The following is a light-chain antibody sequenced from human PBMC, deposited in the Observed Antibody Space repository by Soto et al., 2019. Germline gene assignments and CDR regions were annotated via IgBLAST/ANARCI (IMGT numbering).Light chain of an antibody. J-gene: IGLJ1*01. Sequence: QSVLTQPASVSGSPGQSITISCTGTSSDVGTYNFVSWYQQHPDKAPKLMIYDVSNRPSGVSDRFSGSKSGNTASLTISGLQAEDEADYYCSSYRGSSTYVFGTGTKATVL. CDR3: SSYRGSSTYV. CDR1: SSDVGTYNF. V-gene: IGLV2-14*01. CDR2: DVS.